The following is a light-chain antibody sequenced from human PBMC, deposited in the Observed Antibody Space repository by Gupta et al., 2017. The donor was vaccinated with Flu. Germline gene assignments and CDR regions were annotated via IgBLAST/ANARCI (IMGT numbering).Light chain of an antibody. J-gene: IGKJ2*01. Sequence: EIVLTQSPATLSLSPGEGATLSCRASRSIRNYIAWYKQKPGQAPRLLIYDASNRAPGIPARFSGSGYGKDLPLTISSREQEDFAGYYCQQRSNWPPYTFGQGTKVEIK. V-gene: IGKV3-11*01. CDR2: DAS. CDR1: RSIRNY. CDR3: QQRSNWPPYT.